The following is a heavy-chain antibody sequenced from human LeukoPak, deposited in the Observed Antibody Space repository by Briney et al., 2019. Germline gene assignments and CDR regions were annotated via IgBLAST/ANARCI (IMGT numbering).Heavy chain of an antibody. J-gene: IGHJ5*02. CDR1: GFTFSSFA. V-gene: IGHV3-23*01. CDR2: ISGSGGST. Sequence: GASLRLSCAASGFTFSSFAMSWVRQAPGKGLEWVSAISGSGGSTYYADSVKGPFTISRENSKNTLYLQMNSLRAEDTAVYYCAKTPTDWFDPWGQGTLVTVSS. CDR3: AKTPTDWFDP.